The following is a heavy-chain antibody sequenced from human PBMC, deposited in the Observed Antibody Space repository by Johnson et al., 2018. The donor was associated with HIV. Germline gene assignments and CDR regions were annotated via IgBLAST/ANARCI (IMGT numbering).Heavy chain of an antibody. CDR3: AKDYYDSSGDAFYI. Sequence: WVSTVGSSGHTYYAASVKGRFTISRDNPKNSLYLQMNSLKAEDTAVYYCAKDYYDSSGDAFYIWGQGTMVTVSS. CDR2: VGSSGHT. D-gene: IGHD3-22*01. V-gene: IGHV3-13*01. J-gene: IGHJ3*02.